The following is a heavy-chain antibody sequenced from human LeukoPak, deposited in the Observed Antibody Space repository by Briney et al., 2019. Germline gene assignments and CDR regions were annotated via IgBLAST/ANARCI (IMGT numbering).Heavy chain of an antibody. CDR3: AREENIAAAGIGLDY. CDR2: ISSSGSTI. CDR1: GFTFSDYY. D-gene: IGHD6-13*01. J-gene: IGHJ4*02. V-gene: IGHV3-11*01. Sequence: GGSLRLSCAASGFTFSDYYMSWIRQAPGKGLEGVSYISSSGSTIYYADSVKGRFTISRDNAKNSLYLQMNSLRAEDTAVYYCAREENIAAAGIGLDYWGQGTLVTVSS.